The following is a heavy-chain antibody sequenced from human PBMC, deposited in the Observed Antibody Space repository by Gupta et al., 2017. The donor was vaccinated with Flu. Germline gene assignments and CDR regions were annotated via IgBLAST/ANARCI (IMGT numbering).Heavy chain of an antibody. Sequence: EVQLVGSGGGLVQPGGSLKLSCPASGFTLSGSAMHWVRQASGKGLEWVGRLRSKANSYATAYSASVKGRFTISRDDSKNTAYLQMNSLKTEDTAVYYCTRRSGDDSSGYYGYWGQGTLVTVSS. D-gene: IGHD3-22*01. J-gene: IGHJ4*02. CDR2: LRSKANSYAT. V-gene: IGHV3-73*02. CDR1: GFTLSGSA. CDR3: TRRSGDDSSGYYGY.